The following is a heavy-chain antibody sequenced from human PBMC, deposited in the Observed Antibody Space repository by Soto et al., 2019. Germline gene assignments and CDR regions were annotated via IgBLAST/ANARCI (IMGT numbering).Heavy chain of an antibody. CDR1: GGSISSSSYY. Sequence: PSETLSLTCTVSGGSISSSSYYWGWIRQPPGKGLEWIGSIYYSGSTYYNPSLKSRVTMSVDTSKNQFSLKLSSVTAADTAVYYCARHPRRNYVFDYWGQGTLVTVSS. CDR3: ARHPRRNYVFDY. D-gene: IGHD3-16*01. V-gene: IGHV4-39*01. CDR2: IYYSGST. J-gene: IGHJ4*02.